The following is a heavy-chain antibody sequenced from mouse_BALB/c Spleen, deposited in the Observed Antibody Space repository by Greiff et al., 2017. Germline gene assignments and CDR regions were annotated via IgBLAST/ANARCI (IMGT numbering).Heavy chain of an antibody. V-gene: IGHV1S81*02. CDR3: ARRGLLRLHY. Sequence: QVQLQQPGAELVKPGASVKLSCKASGYTFTSYYMYWVKQRPGQGLEWIGGINPSNGGTNFNEKFKGKATFTADTSSNTAYMQLSSLTSEDSAVYYCARRGLLRLHYWGQGASVTVSS. CDR2: INPSNGGT. J-gene: IGHJ4*01. CDR1: GYTFTSYY. D-gene: IGHD1-2*01.